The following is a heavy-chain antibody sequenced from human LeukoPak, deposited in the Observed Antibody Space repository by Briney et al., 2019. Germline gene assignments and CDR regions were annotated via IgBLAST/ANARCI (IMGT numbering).Heavy chain of an antibody. CDR1: GFTFSTYA. D-gene: IGHD2-15*01. CDR3: ELRTVVAARLYDY. J-gene: IGHJ4*02. V-gene: IGHV3-23*01. CDR2: IGGSGGNI. Sequence: GGSLRLSCVASGFTFSTYAMTWVRQAPGKGLEWVAAIGGSGGNINYADSVKGRFTISRDNSQKTMYLQMNSLRAEDTAVYYCELRTVVAARLYDYWGQGTLVTVSS.